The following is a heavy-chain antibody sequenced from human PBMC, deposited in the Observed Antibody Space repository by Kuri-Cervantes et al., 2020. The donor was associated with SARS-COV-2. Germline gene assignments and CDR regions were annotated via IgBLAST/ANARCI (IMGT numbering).Heavy chain of an antibody. CDR2: IYHSGST. D-gene: IGHD1-26*01. CDR3: ARLQVGALDY. V-gene: IGHV4-38-2*02. Sequence: SETLSLTCTVSGYSISSGYYWGWIRQPPGKGLEWIGSIYHSGSTYYNPSLKSRVTISVDTSKNQFSLKLSSVTAADTAVYYCARLQVGALDYWGQGTLVTVSS. CDR1: GYSISSGYY. J-gene: IGHJ4*02.